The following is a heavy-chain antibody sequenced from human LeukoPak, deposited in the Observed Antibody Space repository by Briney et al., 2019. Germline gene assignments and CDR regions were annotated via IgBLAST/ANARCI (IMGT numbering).Heavy chain of an antibody. CDR2: IYTSGST. V-gene: IGHV4-4*07. CDR1: GGSISSYY. Sequence: QTSETLSLTCTVSGGSISSYYWSWIRQPAGKGLEWIGRIYTSGSTNHNPSLKSRVTMSVDTSKNQFSLKLSSVTAADTAVYYCARVRPEGPYYYYYMDVWGKGTTVTVSS. CDR3: ARVRPEGPYYYYYMDV. J-gene: IGHJ6*03.